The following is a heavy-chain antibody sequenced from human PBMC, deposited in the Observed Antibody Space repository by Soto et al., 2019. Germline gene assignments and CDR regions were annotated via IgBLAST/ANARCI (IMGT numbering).Heavy chain of an antibody. CDR3: TSSSERGY. CDR2: INVGNGNA. CDR1: VYTYTEYP. V-gene: IGHV1-3*01. Sequence: QVQLVQSGAEVKKPGASVKVSCKTSVYTYTEYPIHWVRQAPGQGLEWMGWINVGNGNAKYSQKFQGRVTMTRDTSASTVYMELSSLGSEDTAVYYCTSSSERGYWGQGTLVTVSS. J-gene: IGHJ4*02.